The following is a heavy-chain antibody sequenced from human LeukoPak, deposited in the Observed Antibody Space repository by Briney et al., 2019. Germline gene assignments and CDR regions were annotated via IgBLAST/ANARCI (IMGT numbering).Heavy chain of an antibody. V-gene: IGHV3-9*01. CDR3: AKGGIAAAGPPWY. J-gene: IGHJ4*02. CDR1: GFTFDDYA. D-gene: IGHD6-13*01. Sequence: GGSLRLSCAASGFTFDDYAMHWVRQAPGKGLEWVSGISWNSGSIGYADSVKGRFTISRDNAKNSLYLQMNSLRAEDTALYYCAKGGIAAAGPPWYWGQGALVTVSS. CDR2: ISWNSGSI.